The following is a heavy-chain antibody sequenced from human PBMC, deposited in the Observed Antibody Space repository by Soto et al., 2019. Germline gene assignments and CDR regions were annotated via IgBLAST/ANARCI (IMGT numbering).Heavy chain of an antibody. V-gene: IGHV1-18*01. CDR1: GYTFTSYG. D-gene: IGHD6-13*01. Sequence: QVRVVQSGAEVKKPGASVKVSCKASGYTFTSYGISWVRQAPGQGLEWMGWISGYNVNTNYAQKLQGRVTMTTDTSTSTAYLALRSLRSYDTAVYYCARVKGSRPFDYWGQGTLVTVSS. J-gene: IGHJ4*02. CDR2: ISGYNVNT. CDR3: ARVKGSRPFDY.